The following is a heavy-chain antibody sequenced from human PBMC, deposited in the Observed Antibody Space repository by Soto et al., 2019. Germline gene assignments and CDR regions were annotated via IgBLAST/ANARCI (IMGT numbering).Heavy chain of an antibody. CDR1: GYTFTSYA. D-gene: IGHD3-10*01. J-gene: IGHJ6*02. Sequence: ASVKVSCKASGYTFTSYAMHWVRHAPGQGLEWMGWINAGNGNTKYSQKFQGRVTITRDASASTAYMELSSLRSEDTAVYYCARSRTGSGSYYNPSYYYYGMDVWGQGTTVTVSS. CDR2: INAGNGNT. V-gene: IGHV1-3*01. CDR3: ARSRTGSGSYYNPSYYYYGMDV.